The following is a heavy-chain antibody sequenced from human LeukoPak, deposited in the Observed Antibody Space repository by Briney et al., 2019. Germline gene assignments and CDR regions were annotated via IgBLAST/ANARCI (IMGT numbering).Heavy chain of an antibody. CDR3: ARGGSSWYVRDFDY. CDR1: GFTFSSYG. D-gene: IGHD6-13*01. J-gene: IGHJ4*02. CDR2: ISYDGSNK. V-gene: IGHV3-30*03. Sequence: PGGSLRLSCAASGFTFSSYGMHWVRQAPGKGLEWVAVISYDGSNKYYADSVKGRFTISRDNSKNTLYLQMNSLRAEDTAVYYCARGGSSWYVRDFDYWGQGTLVTVSS.